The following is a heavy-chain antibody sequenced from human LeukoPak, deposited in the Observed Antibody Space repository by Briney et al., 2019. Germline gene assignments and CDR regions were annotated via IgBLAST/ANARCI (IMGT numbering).Heavy chain of an antibody. D-gene: IGHD3-10*01. J-gene: IGHJ4*02. CDR1: GGSFSGYY. CDR2: IYYSGST. V-gene: IGHV4-39*01. Sequence: PSETLSLTCAVYGGSFSGYYWGWIRQPPGKGLEWIGSIYYSGSTYYNPSLKSRVTISVDTSKNQSSLKLSSVTAADTAVYYCARHHYYGSGSYYNPPIPDYWGQGTLVTVSS. CDR3: ARHHYYGSGSYYNPPIPDY.